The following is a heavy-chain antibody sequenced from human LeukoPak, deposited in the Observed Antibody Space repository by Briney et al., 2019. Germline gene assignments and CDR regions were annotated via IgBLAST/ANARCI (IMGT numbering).Heavy chain of an antibody. D-gene: IGHD3-3*01. V-gene: IGHV4-30-4*08. J-gene: IGHJ3*02. Sequence: MPSETLSLTCTVSGGSISSGDYYWRWIRQPPGTGLEWIGYIYYSGSTYYNPSLKSRVTISVDTSKNQFSLKLSSVTAADTAVYYCARTYYDFWSGYYRAFDIWGQGTMVTVSS. CDR3: ARTYYDFWSGYYRAFDI. CDR2: IYYSGST. CDR1: GGSISSGDYY.